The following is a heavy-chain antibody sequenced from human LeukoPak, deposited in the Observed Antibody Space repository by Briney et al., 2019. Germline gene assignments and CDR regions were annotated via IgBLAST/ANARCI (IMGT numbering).Heavy chain of an antibody. Sequence: SETLSLTCTVSGGSVSSGSYYWSWIRQPPGKGLEWIGYIYYSGSTNYNPSLKSRVTISVDTSKNQFSLQLSSVTAADTAVYYCARDGYTSSWFHDAFDIWGQGTMVTVSS. CDR3: ARDGYTSSWFHDAFDI. CDR2: IYYSGST. D-gene: IGHD6-13*01. V-gene: IGHV4-61*01. J-gene: IGHJ3*02. CDR1: GGSVSSGSYY.